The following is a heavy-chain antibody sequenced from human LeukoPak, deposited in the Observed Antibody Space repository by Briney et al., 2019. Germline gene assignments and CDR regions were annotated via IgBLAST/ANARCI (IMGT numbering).Heavy chain of an antibody. D-gene: IGHD6-6*01. Sequence: SETLFLTCSDPGISFSSGWYWGWIRQSPGKGLEWIGSMFLSGHTYYNPSLKCRVTMSVDTSNNQFSLRLSSVTAADTAVYYCARDLGEQLSPFDYWGQGTLVTVSS. V-gene: IGHV4-38-2*02. CDR3: ARDLGEQLSPFDY. CDR2: MFLSGHT. CDR1: GISFSSGWY. J-gene: IGHJ4*02.